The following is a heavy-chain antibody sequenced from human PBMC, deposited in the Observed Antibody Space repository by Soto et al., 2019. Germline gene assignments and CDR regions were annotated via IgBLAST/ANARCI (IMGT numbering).Heavy chain of an antibody. D-gene: IGHD5-12*01. CDR1: GFTYSIYA. J-gene: IGHJ4*02. CDR2: ISGSGGET. Sequence: EVQLLESGGGLVQPGGSLRLSCTASGFTYSIYAMAWVRQAPGKGLEWVSAISGSGGETYYADSVKGRFTIPRDNSKNTVYLQMTNLRADDTAVYYCAKEIAVAVATPPEYWGQGTLVTVSS. CDR3: AKEIAVAVATPPEY. V-gene: IGHV3-23*01.